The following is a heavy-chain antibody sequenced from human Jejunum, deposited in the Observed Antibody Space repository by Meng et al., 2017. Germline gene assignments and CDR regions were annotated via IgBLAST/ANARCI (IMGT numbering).Heavy chain of an antibody. CDR3: ARRIRGGSYLG. J-gene: IGHJ4*02. D-gene: IGHD1-26*01. V-gene: IGHV4-34*01. Sequence: QLQLLQWGAGLVKPSETLSLTCTVYGDSLTHYYLNWIRQHPRKRLEWIGEIHHSGSTNYNPSLESRVTISRDTSKKQFSLRLSSVTAADTAVYYCARRIRGGSYLGWGQGTLVTVSS. CDR1: GDSLTHYY. CDR2: IHHSGST.